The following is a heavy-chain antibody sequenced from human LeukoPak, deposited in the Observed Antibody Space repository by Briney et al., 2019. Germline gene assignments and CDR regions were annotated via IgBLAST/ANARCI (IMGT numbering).Heavy chain of an antibody. D-gene: IGHD4-11*01. V-gene: IGHV1-2*02. J-gene: IGHJ4*02. CDR2: INPNSGET. CDR1: GYNFTDYY. Sequence: ASVKVSCKTSGYNFTDYYIHWVRQAPGQGLEWMGWINPNSGETNSAQKFQGRVTMTGDTSISTAYMELRRVTSDDTAVYYCARDRDYSNTERGFDYWGQGTLATVSS. CDR3: ARDRDYSNTERGFDY.